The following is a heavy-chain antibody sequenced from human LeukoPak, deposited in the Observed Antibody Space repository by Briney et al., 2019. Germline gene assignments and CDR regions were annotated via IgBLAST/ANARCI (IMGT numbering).Heavy chain of an antibody. J-gene: IGHJ4*02. D-gene: IGHD1-26*01. Sequence: SETLSLTCAVYGGSFSGYYWSWIRQPPGKGLEWIGEINHSGSTNYNPSLKSRVTISVDTSKNQFSLKLSSVTAADTAVYYCARKVGVGATRPFDYWGQGTLVTVSS. V-gene: IGHV4-34*01. CDR3: ARKVGVGATRPFDY. CDR1: GGSFSGYY. CDR2: INHSGST.